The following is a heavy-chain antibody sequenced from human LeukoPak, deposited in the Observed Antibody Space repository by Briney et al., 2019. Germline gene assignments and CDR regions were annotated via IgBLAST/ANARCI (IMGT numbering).Heavy chain of an antibody. V-gene: IGHV3-48*03. CDR3: ARDLDAFDI. CDR1: GFTFSSYE. Sequence: GGSLRLSCAASGFTFSSYEMNWVRQAPGKRLEWVSYISSSGSTIYYADSVKGRFAISRDNAKNSLYLQMNSLRAEDTAVYYCARDLDAFDIWGQGTMVTVSS. J-gene: IGHJ3*02. CDR2: ISSSGSTI.